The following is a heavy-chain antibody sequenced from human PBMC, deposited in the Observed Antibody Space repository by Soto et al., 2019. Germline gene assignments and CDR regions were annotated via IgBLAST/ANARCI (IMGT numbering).Heavy chain of an antibody. Sequence: SETLSITCTVSGGSIRNFYWTWIRQPPGKGLKWIGNVHYSGNTNYNPSLKSRVTTSVDTAKNQLSLNLSSVTAADTAVYYCARDKSVDYDYVWGSYRNDAFDIWGQGTMVT. J-gene: IGHJ3*02. D-gene: IGHD3-16*02. CDR1: GGSIRNFY. V-gene: IGHV4-59*12. CDR3: ARDKSVDYDYVWGSYRNDAFDI. CDR2: VHYSGNT.